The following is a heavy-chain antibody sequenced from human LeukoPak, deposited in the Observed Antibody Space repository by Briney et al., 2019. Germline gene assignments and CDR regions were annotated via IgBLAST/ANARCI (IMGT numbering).Heavy chain of an antibody. CDR1: GGSFSGYY. CDR2: INHSGST. D-gene: IGHD6-19*01. CDR3: ARRRVAVAGCFGY. V-gene: IGHV4-34*01. Sequence: SETLSLTCAVYGGSFSGYYWSWIRQSPGKGLEWIGEINHSGSTNYNPSLKSRVTISVDTSKNQFSLKLSSVTAADTAVYYCARRRVAVAGCFGYWGQGTLVTVSS. J-gene: IGHJ4*02.